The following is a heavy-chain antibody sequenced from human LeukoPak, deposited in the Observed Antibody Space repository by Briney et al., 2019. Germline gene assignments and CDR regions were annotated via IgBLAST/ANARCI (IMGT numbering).Heavy chain of an antibody. Sequence: GGSLRLSCAASGFPLSSYAMSWVRQAPGKGLEWVSATSSSDAGTYYAHSVRGRFTISRDNSKNTLYLQMNSLRAEDTAVYYCARGAIHNYYDNLNWFDPWGQGTLVTVSS. D-gene: IGHD3-22*01. V-gene: IGHV3-23*01. CDR1: GFPLSSYA. J-gene: IGHJ5*02. CDR3: ARGAIHNYYDNLNWFDP. CDR2: TSSSDAGT.